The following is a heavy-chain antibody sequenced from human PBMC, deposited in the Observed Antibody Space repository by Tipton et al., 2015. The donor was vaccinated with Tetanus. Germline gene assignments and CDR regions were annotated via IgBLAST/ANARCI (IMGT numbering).Heavy chain of an antibody. CDR3: ARDQGGGRVVRLNWFDP. J-gene: IGHJ5*02. V-gene: IGHV4-31*11. D-gene: IGHD6-6*01. Sequence: TLSLTCAVYGGSFSAYYWSWIRQQPGKGPEWIGYIYYSGDTFYNPSLKSRVTISVDTSKNQFSLNLRSVTAADTAVYYCARDQGGGRVVRLNWFDPWGQGTLVTVSS. CDR2: IYYSGDT. CDR1: GGSFSAYY.